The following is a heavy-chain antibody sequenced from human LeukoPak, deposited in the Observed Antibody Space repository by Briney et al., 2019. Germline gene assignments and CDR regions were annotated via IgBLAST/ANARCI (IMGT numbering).Heavy chain of an antibody. CDR1: GYTFTSYA. J-gene: IGHJ5*02. D-gene: IGHD3-22*01. CDR2: INAGNGNT. CDR3: ARTPPVYYDSSGYYVPRGNWFDP. Sequence: GASVKVSCKASGYTFTSYAMRWVRQAPGQRLEWMGWINAGNGNTKYSQKFQGRVTITRDTSASTAYMELSSPRSEDTAVYYCARTPPVYYDSSGYYVPRGNWFDPWGQGTLVTVSS. V-gene: IGHV1-3*01.